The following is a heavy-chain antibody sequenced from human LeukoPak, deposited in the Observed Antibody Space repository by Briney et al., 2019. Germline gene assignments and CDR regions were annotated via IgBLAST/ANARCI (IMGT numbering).Heavy chain of an antibody. CDR1: AGSISSYY. Sequence: KTSETLSLTCTLPAGSISSYYWSSLRQPPRKGLETLRYIYYSGSTNHNPSPKSRVTIPGDTSKNQFSLKLSPVTAADTAVYYCAREGGSSWYGIDYWGQGTLVTVSS. CDR2: IYYSGST. V-gene: IGHV4-59*01. D-gene: IGHD6-13*01. CDR3: AREGGSSWYGIDY. J-gene: IGHJ4*02.